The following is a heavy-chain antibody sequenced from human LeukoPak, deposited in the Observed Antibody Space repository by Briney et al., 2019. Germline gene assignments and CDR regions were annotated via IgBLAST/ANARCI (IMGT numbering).Heavy chain of an antibody. CDR2: IRGDSTET. V-gene: IGHV3-21*01. CDR1: GFTFSSYS. Sequence: PGGSLRLSCEGSGFTFSSYSMIWVRQAPGKGLEWVSSIRGDSTETRLADSLMGRFTISRDNAKKSLYLQMNSLRAEDTAVYYCARGHFGVVLDYWGQGTLVTVSS. D-gene: IGHD3-3*01. CDR3: ARGHFGVVLDY. J-gene: IGHJ4*02.